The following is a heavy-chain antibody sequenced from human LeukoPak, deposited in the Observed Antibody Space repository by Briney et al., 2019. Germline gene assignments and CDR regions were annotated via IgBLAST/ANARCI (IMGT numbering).Heavy chain of an antibody. CDR3: ARYGTSGTNLNWFDP. V-gene: IGHV4-38-2*01. Sequence: GSLRLSCAASGFTVSSKYMSWIRQPPGKGLEWIGSIYYSGDTYYTPSLKSRVTISVDTSKNQFSLKLISVTAADTAVYYCARYGTSGTNLNWFDPWGQGTLVTVSS. CDR1: GFTVSSKY. D-gene: IGHD1-1*01. J-gene: IGHJ5*02. CDR2: IYYSGDT.